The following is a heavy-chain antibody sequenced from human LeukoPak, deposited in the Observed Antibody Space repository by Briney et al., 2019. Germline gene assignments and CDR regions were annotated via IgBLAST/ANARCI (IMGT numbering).Heavy chain of an antibody. CDR3: AGSRYSSGWYGVLDY. J-gene: IGHJ4*02. CDR1: GFTFSSYG. D-gene: IGHD6-19*01. Sequence: GRSLRLSCAASGFTFSSYGMHWVRQAPSKGLEWVAVIWYDGSNKYYADSVKGRFTISRDNSKNTLYLQMNSLRAEDTAVYYCAGSRYSSGWYGVLDYWGQGTLVTVSS. CDR2: IWYDGSNK. V-gene: IGHV3-33*01.